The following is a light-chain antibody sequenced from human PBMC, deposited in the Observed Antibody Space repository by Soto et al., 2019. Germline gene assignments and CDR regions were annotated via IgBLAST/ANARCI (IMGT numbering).Light chain of an antibody. V-gene: IGKV1-27*01. J-gene: IGKJ4*01. CDR2: AAS. Sequence: DIQMTQSPSSLSASVGDRVTITCRASQGISYYLAWYQQKPGKVPRLLIYAASTLQSGVPSRFSGSGSGSXXXXXXXSXXPEDVATYYCQKYNSAPLTFGGGTKVEIK. CDR3: QKYNSAPLT. CDR1: QGISYY.